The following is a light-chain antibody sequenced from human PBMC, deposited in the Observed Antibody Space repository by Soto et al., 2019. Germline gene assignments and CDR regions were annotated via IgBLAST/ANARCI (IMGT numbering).Light chain of an antibody. Sequence: EIVLTQSPATLSVSPGERATLSCRASQSVGNNFAWYQQKPGQAPRLLIFATSTRATGVPARFSGSGSGTEFNLTISSLQSEDFAVYYCQQYGDWPLTFGGGDKVEIE. V-gene: IGKV3-15*01. CDR3: QQYGDWPLT. CDR2: ATS. J-gene: IGKJ4*01. CDR1: QSVGNN.